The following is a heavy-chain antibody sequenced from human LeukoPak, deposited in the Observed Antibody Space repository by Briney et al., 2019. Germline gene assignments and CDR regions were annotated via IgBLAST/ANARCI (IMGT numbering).Heavy chain of an antibody. D-gene: IGHD6-25*01. V-gene: IGHV4-61*02. J-gene: IGHJ4*02. CDR2: IYTTGST. CDR1: GGSISSGSYF. Sequence: SESLSLTCTVSGGSISSGSYFWSWIRQPAGKGLEWIGRIYTTGSTNYNPSVKSRVTISVDTSKNQFSLKLSSVTAADTAVYYCARDWGSGYYFDYWGQGTLVTVSS. CDR3: ARDWGSGYYFDY.